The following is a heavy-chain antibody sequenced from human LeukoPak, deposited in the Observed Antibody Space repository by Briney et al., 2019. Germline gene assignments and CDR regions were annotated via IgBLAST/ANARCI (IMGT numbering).Heavy chain of an antibody. CDR1: GFTFDRYT. J-gene: IGHJ4*02. D-gene: IGHD3-10*02. CDR3: AKELDTMFFDY. Sequence: GGSLRLSCATSGFTFDRYTIHWVRQAPGKGLEWVSLAGWAGGTTYYSDSVRGRFTITRDSGKNSVYLQMNSLTTDDTAFYFCAKELDTMFFDYWGQGALVTVSS. V-gene: IGHV3-43*01. CDR2: AGWAGGTT.